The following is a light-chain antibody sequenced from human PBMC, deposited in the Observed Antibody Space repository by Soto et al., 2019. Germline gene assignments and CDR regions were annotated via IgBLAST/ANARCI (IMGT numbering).Light chain of an antibody. J-gene: IGKJ4*01. CDR1: QDISSA. Sequence: IQLTQSPSSLSASVGDRVTITCRAGQDISSALAWYQQKPGKAPKLLLYDASSLDAGVPSKFSGSGSGTDFTLSITSLRPEDFATYYCQQFNDFPLTFGGGTKVQIK. V-gene: IGKV1D-13*01. CDR2: DAS. CDR3: QQFNDFPLT.